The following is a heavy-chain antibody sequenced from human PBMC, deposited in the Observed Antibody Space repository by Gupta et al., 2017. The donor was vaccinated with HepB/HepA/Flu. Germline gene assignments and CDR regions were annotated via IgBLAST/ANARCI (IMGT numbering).Heavy chain of an antibody. J-gene: IGHJ3*02. Sequence: QMQPVESGGGVVQPGRSLRLSCAASGFTFSNYGMHWARQAPDKGLEWLACIWFDGSNKDYADAVKGRFTFSRDNSKNTLYLQMNSLRAEDTDVYYCARTTVTTSVDSGGQGTMVTVSS. CDR2: IWFDGSNK. V-gene: IGHV3-33*01. CDR1: GFTFSNYG. CDR3: ARTTVTTSVDS. D-gene: IGHD4-17*01.